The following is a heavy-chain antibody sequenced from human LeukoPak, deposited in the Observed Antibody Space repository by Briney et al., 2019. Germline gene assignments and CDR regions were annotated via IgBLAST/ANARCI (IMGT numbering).Heavy chain of an antibody. J-gene: IGHJ4*02. Sequence: SETLSLTCAVYGGSFSGYYWSWIRQPPGKGLEWIGEINHSGSTNYNPSLKSRVTISVDTSKNQFSLKLSSVTAADTAVYYCASKGQQLYYFDYWGQGTLVTVSS. CDR3: ASKGQQLYYFDY. D-gene: IGHD6-13*01. V-gene: IGHV4-34*01. CDR2: INHSGST. CDR1: GGSFSGYY.